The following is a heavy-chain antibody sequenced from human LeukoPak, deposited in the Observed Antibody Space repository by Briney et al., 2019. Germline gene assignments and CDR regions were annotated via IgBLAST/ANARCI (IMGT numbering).Heavy chain of an antibody. Sequence: TLSLTCTLSGGSISSGGYYWSWIRQHPGKGLEWIGYIYYSGSIYYNPSLTSRVTISVDTCKTKFSLKLRSVTAADTAVYYCARDDSSGSFDYWGQGTLVTVSS. CDR2: IYYSGSI. J-gene: IGHJ4*02. V-gene: IGHV4-31*03. D-gene: IGHD3-22*01. CDR3: ARDDSSGSFDY. CDR1: GGSISSGGYY.